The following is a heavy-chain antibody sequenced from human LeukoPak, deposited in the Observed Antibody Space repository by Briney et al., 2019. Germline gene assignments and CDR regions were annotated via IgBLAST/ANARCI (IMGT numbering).Heavy chain of an antibody. D-gene: IGHD6-13*01. CDR2: IYYSGST. J-gene: IGHJ6*03. CDR1: GGSISSYY. Sequence: SETLSLTCTVSGGSISSYYWSWIRQPPGKGLEWIGYIYYSGSTNYNPSLKSRVTISVDTSKNQFSLKLSSVTAADTAVYYCARVSPGYSSSWYKGYYYYVDVWGKGTTVTISS. V-gene: IGHV4-59*01. CDR3: ARVSPGYSSSWYKGYYYYVDV.